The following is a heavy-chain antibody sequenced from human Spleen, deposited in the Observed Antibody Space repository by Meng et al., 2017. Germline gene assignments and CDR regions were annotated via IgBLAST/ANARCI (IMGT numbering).Heavy chain of an antibody. D-gene: IGHD4-11*01. Sequence: SCVVSGGSFSDYYWSWIRRPPGKGLEWIGEINHSGSTNYNPSLESRATISVDTSQNNLSLKLSSVTAADSAVYYCARGPTTMAHDFDYWGQGTLVTVSS. CDR3: ARGPTTMAHDFDY. J-gene: IGHJ4*02. CDR2: INHSGST. CDR1: GGSFSDYY. V-gene: IGHV4-34*01.